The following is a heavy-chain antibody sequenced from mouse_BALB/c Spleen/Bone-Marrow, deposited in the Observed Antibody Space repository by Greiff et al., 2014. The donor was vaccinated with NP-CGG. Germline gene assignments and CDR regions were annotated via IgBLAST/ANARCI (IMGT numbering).Heavy chain of an antibody. CDR2: IYPGDGDT. D-gene: IGHD1-1*01. CDR3: ARGYYYGSTYGWYFDD. CDR1: AYTFTSYW. Sequence: QVQLQQSGAELARPGASVKLSCKASAYTFTSYWMQWVKQRPGQGLEWIGAIYPGDGDTRYTQKFKGKATLTADKSSSTAYMQLSTLATEHSAVYYCARGYYYGSTYGWYFDDWGAGTPVTVSS. J-gene: IGHJ1*01. V-gene: IGHV1-87*01.